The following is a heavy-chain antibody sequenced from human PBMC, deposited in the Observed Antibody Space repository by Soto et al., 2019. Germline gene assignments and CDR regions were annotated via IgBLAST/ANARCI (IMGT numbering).Heavy chain of an antibody. CDR2: INSNGGST. CDR3: VKGCGSARPDWDWFAP. D-gene: IGHD6-6*01. J-gene: IGHJ5*02. CDR1: GFTFSSYA. Sequence: EVQLVESGGGLVQPGGSLSLSCSASGFTFSSYAMNWVRQTPGKGLEYDSAINSNGGSTYYADSVKGRFTISRDNSKNTLYFQLSSLRSEDTAVYYCVKGCGSARPDWDWFAPWGQGTLVTDSS. V-gene: IGHV3-64D*06.